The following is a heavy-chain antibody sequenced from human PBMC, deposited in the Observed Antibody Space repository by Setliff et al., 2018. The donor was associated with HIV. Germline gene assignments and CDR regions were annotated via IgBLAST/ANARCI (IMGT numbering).Heavy chain of an antibody. CDR3: ARGRFHRLHRPYSGSGSLGIQYFDY. V-gene: IGHV4-34*01. CDR1: GGSFNGYS. CDR2: INHSGST. Sequence: NPSETLSLTCAVYGGSFNGYSWTWIRQPPGKGLEWIGGINHSGSTNYNQSLKSRVTISVDTSKSQFSLRLNSVTATDTALYYCARGRFHRLHRPYSGSGSLGIQYFDYWGQGTLVTVSS. D-gene: IGHD3-10*01. J-gene: IGHJ4*02.